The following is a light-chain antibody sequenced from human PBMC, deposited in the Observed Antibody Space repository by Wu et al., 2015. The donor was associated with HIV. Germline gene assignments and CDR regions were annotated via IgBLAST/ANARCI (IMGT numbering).Light chain of an antibody. CDR3: QQYDRAPRT. CDR2: DAS. CDR1: QSVSSN. Sequence: VMTQSPVTLSVSPGERATLSCRASQSVSSNLAWYQQKAGQAPRLVIYDASTRANGIPARFSGSGSGTDFTLTISRLEPEDSAVYYCQQYDRAPRTFGQGTKVEI. J-gene: IGKJ1*01. V-gene: IGKV3-15*01.